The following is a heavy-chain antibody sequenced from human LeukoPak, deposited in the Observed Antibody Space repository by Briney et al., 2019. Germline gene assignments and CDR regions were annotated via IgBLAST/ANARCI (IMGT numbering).Heavy chain of an antibody. CDR3: ARAAPYCGGDCYFDY. V-gene: IGHV3-21*01. J-gene: IGHJ4*02. CDR1: GFTFSSYS. D-gene: IGHD2-21*02. Sequence: GGSLRLSCAASGFTFSSYSMNWVRQAPGKGLEWVSSISSSSSYIYYADSVKGRFTISRDNAKNSLYPQMNSLRAEDTAVYYCARAAPYCGGDCYFDYWGQGTLVTVSS. CDR2: ISSSSSYI.